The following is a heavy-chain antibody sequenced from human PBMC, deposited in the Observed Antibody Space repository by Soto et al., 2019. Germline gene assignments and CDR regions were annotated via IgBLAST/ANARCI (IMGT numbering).Heavy chain of an antibody. CDR3: ARGGYESSAYYYDPNWFGP. CDR2: INSDGSST. D-gene: IGHD3-22*01. V-gene: IGHV3-74*01. J-gene: IGHJ5*02. Sequence: EVQLVESGGGLVQPGGSLRLSCAASGFTFSNYWMHWVRQAPGKGLVWVSRINSDGSSTRYADSVKGRFTISRDNVNNRLCVQMYSLRAEDTAVYCCARGGYESSAYYYDPNWFGPWGQGTLVTVSS. CDR1: GFTFSNYW.